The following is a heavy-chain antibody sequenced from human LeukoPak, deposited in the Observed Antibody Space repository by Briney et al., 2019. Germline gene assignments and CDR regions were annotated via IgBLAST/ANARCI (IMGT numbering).Heavy chain of an antibody. CDR2: ISGSGGST. V-gene: IGHV3-23*01. Sequence: GGSLRLSCAASGFTFSSYGMSWVRQAPGKGLEWVSAISGSGGSTYYADSVKGRFTISRDNSKNTLYLQMNSLRAEDTAVYYCASTSYGEEIDYWGQGTLVTVSS. J-gene: IGHJ4*02. CDR1: GFTFSSYG. D-gene: IGHD4-17*01. CDR3: ASTSYGEEIDY.